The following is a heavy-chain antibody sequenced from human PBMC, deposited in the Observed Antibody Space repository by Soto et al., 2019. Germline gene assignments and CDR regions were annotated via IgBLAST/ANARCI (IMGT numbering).Heavy chain of an antibody. Sequence: DVQVVESGGGWIQPGGALRLSCEVSGCDVTANYMSWVRQAPGKGLEWVSVLYSGGSTYYIDSVKGRFSISRDISKNTLSLQMNSLRAEDTAVYYCHGYGYWGQGTLVTVSS. V-gene: IGHV3-53*01. J-gene: IGHJ4*02. CDR2: LYSGGST. D-gene: IGHD5-12*01. CDR3: HGYGY. CDR1: GCDVTANY.